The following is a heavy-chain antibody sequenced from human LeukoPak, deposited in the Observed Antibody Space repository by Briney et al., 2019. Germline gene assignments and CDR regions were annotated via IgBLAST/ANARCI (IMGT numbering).Heavy chain of an antibody. V-gene: IGHV4-39*01. CDR1: GVSISSSSYH. Sequence: KPSETLSLTCGVSGVSISSSSYHWGWIRQPPGKGLEWIASSGSTYYSPSLKSRVTISVDTSKNQFSLKMSSVIAADTAVYYCASLLTYFDYWGQGTLVTVSS. D-gene: IGHD3-9*01. CDR3: ASLLTYFDY. J-gene: IGHJ4*02. CDR2: SGST.